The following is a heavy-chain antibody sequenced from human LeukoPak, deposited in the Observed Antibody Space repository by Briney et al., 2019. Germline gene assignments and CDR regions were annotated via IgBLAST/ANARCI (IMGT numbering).Heavy chain of an antibody. V-gene: IGHV3-23*01. CDR3: AKDYFNYGDNGPGHY. CDR1: GFTFSSYA. D-gene: IGHD4-17*01. J-gene: IGHJ4*02. Sequence: GGSLRLSCAASGFTFSSYAMSWVRQAPGLGPEWVSTTSVSGVNTYHADSVKGRFTISRDNSKNTLYLQMNSLRAEDTALYYCAKDYFNYGDNGPGHYWGQGTLVIVSP. CDR2: TSVSGVNT.